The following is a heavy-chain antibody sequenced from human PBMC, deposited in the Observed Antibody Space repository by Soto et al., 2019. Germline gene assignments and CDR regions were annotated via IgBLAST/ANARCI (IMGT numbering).Heavy chain of an antibody. J-gene: IGHJ5*02. D-gene: IGHD2-15*01. CDR3: ARDKSKNYGTQAASSWFHT. Sequence: ASVKVSCKASGFSFSDYFMHWVRQAPGQGLEWMGIINPSGDSRNYAQKFQGRVTITRDTSTSTVYMDLSSLRYEDTAVYYCARDKSKNYGTQAASSWFHTWGQGTPVTVSA. CDR2: INPSGDSR. V-gene: IGHV1-46*01. CDR1: GFSFSDYF.